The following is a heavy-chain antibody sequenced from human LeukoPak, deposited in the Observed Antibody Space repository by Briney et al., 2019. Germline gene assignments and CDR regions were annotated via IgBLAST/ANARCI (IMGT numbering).Heavy chain of an antibody. D-gene: IGHD3-10*01. V-gene: IGHV3-30*14. CDR2: ISYDGSNK. Sequence: GGSLRLSCAASGFTFSSYAMHWVRQAPGKGLEWVAVISYDGSNKYYADSVKGRFTISRDNSKNTLYLQMNSLRAEDTAVYYCARGYGSGVSRLYYFDYWGQGTLVTVSS. CDR1: GFTFSSYA. J-gene: IGHJ4*02. CDR3: ARGYGSGVSRLYYFDY.